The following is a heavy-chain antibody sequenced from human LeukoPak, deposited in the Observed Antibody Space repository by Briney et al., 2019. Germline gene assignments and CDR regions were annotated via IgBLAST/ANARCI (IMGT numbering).Heavy chain of an antibody. CDR1: GGSMSSYY. CDR3: ARIRTPNMFDP. J-gene: IGHJ5*02. Sequence: SETLSLTCTVSGGSMSSYYWSWIRQPAGKGLEWIGRIYTSGSTNYNPSLKSRVTMSVDTSKNLFSLKLSSVTAADTAIYYCARIRTPNMFDPWGQGTLVTVSS. V-gene: IGHV4-4*07. D-gene: IGHD1/OR15-1a*01. CDR2: IYTSGST.